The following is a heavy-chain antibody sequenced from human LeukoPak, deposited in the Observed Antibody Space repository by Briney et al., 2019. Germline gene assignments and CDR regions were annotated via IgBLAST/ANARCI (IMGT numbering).Heavy chain of an antibody. CDR2: ISPSGSAT. J-gene: IGHJ5*02. V-gene: IGHV3-23*01. Sequence: GRSLRLSCAASGFIFGSYAMSWVRQGPEKGLEWVSTISPSGSATYYADSVKGRFTISRDNSKTTLYLQMNSLRDEDTALYHCTRDKSASSPREWFDPWGQGTVVTVSS. D-gene: IGHD6-6*01. CDR3: TRDKSASSPREWFDP. CDR1: GFIFGSYA.